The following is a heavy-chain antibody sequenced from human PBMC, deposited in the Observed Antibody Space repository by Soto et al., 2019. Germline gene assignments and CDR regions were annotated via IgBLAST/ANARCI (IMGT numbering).Heavy chain of an antibody. CDR1: GFSLSNARMG. D-gene: IGHD6-13*01. V-gene: IGHV2-26*01. Sequence: QVTLKESGPVLVKPTETLTLTCTVSGFSLSNARMGVSWIRQPPGKALEWLAHIFSNDEKSYSPSLKSRLTISKDTSKSQVVLTMTNMDPVDTATYYCARTRDGSSWYRAYDYWGQGTLVTVSS. J-gene: IGHJ4*02. CDR3: ARTRDGSSWYRAYDY. CDR2: IFSNDEK.